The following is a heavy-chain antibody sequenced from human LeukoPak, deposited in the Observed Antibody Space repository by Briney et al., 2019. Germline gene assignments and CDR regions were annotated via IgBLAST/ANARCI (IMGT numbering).Heavy chain of an antibody. D-gene: IGHD4-11*01. CDR3: ARGRATVTTHWVDP. J-gene: IGHJ5*02. CDR2: MNPNSGNT. Sequence: ASVKVSCKASGYPFSNYDINWVRQATGQGLEWMGWMNPNSGNTDYAQKFQGRVTITRNTSISTAYMELSSLGSEDTAVYYCARGRATVTTHWVDPWGQGTLVTVSS. CDR1: GYPFSNYD. V-gene: IGHV1-8*01.